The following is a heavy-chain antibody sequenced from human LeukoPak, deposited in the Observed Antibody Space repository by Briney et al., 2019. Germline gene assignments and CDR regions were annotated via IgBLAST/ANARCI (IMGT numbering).Heavy chain of an antibody. Sequence: PGGSLRLSCATSGLTFRTTWMHWVRQAPGKGLMWVSRMNGEGTTIDYADSVKGRFTVSRDYAKSTLFLQMNNLRTEDTALYFCATARNFRFEYWGQGSLVIVSA. CDR2: MNGEGTTI. V-gene: IGHV3-74*01. CDR1: GLTFRTTW. J-gene: IGHJ4*02. D-gene: IGHD1-7*01. CDR3: ATARNFRFEY.